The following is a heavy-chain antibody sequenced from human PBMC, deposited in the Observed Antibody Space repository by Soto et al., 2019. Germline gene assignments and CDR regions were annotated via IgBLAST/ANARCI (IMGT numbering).Heavy chain of an antibody. CDR2: IYYSGTT. J-gene: IGHJ4*02. CDR1: GGSFSSYY. Sequence: SETLSLSCTVSGGSFSSYYWTWFRQPPGKGLEWIGYIYYSGTTNHNPSLSSRVAISIDTSKNQFSLKLSSVTAADTAVYYCVRDSYDILTGYRSIAYWGQGVLGTVS. D-gene: IGHD3-9*01. CDR3: VRDSYDILTGYRSIAY. V-gene: IGHV4-59*01.